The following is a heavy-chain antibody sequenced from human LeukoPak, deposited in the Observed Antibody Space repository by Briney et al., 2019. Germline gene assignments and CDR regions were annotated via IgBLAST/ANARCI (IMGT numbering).Heavy chain of an antibody. CDR1: GGSISSRNW. CDR2: ISHSGST. V-gene: IGHV4-4*02. CDR3: ARVSYSSGWNFDR. J-gene: IGHJ4*02. D-gene: IGHD6-19*01. Sequence: SSGTLSLTCAISGGSISSRNWWSWVRQPPGKGLEWIGEISHSGSTNYNPSLKTRFTISVDKSKNQFSLKLSSVTAADTAVYYCARVSYSSGWNFDRWGQGILVTVSS.